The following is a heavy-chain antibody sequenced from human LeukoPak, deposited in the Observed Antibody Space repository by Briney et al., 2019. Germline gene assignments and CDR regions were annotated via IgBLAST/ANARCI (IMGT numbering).Heavy chain of an antibody. D-gene: IGHD3-16*01. CDR3: ARDFHDYFP. J-gene: IGHJ5*02. Sequence: GSLRLSCAAPGFTFSSYSMNWGRQAPGKGLEWVSSISSSSSYIYYADSVKGRFTISRDNAKNSLYLQMNSLRAEDTAVYYCARDFHDYFPWGQGTLVTVSS. CDR1: GFTFSSYS. CDR2: ISSSSSYI. V-gene: IGHV3-21*01.